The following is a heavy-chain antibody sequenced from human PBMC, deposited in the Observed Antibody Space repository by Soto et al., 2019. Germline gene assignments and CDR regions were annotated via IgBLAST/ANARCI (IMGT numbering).Heavy chain of an antibody. J-gene: IGHJ4*02. CDR2: SRDKANSYTP. D-gene: IGHD1-26*01. V-gene: IGHV3-72*01. CDR1: GFTFSDYY. CDR3: ARDEGGRYVY. Sequence: EVQLVESGGGLVQPGGSLRLSCAASGFTFSDYYMDWVRQTPGKGLEWVGRSRDKANSYTPEYAPSMEGRFVISRDNSKNSLSLQMIRLKIEDTALDYCARDEGGRYVYWGQGALVTVSS.